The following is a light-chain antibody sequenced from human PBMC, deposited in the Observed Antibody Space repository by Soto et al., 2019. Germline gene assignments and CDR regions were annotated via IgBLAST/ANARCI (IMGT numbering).Light chain of an antibody. J-gene: IGLJ1*01. V-gene: IGLV2-14*03. Sequence: LTEPASVSVSPAQSITISCTGTSSDIGSYNYVSWYQHHPGKVPQLMIYDVSNRPSGVSNRFSGSKSGNTASLTISGLQAEDEADYYCFSYTTSNTYVFGNGTKVTVL. CDR1: SSDIGSYNY. CDR3: FSYTTSNTYV. CDR2: DVS.